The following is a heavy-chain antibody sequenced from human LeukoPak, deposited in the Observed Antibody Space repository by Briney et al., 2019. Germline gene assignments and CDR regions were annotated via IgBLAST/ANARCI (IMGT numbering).Heavy chain of an antibody. J-gene: IGHJ4*02. CDR3: ARTLGGSSSVFFDY. V-gene: IGHV4-59*01. CDR1: GGSISSYY. Sequence: SETLSLTCSVSGGSISSYYWSWIRQPPGRGLEWIAYVYYTGSTNYNPSLKSRVTMSVDTSMNQFSLKLNSVTAADTAVYYCARTLGGSSSVFFDYWGQGTLVTVSS. D-gene: IGHD6-6*01. CDR2: VYYTGST.